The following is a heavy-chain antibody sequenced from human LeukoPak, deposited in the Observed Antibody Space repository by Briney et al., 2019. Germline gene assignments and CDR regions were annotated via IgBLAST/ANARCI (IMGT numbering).Heavy chain of an antibody. V-gene: IGHV1-2*02. CDR3: ARAGGDFWSGYYRNWFDP. J-gene: IGHJ5*02. CDR2: INPNSGGT. CDR1: GYTFTGYY. D-gene: IGHD3-3*01. Sequence: ASVKVSCKASGYTFTGYYMHWVRQAPGQGLEWMGWINPNSGGTNYAQKFQGRVTMTRDTSISTAYMELSRLRSDDTAVYYCARAGGDFWSGYYRNWFDPWGQGTLVTVSS.